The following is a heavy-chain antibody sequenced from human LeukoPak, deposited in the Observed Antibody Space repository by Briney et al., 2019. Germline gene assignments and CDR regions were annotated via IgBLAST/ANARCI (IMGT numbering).Heavy chain of an antibody. J-gene: IGHJ4*02. CDR2: IYYSGST. V-gene: IGHV4-59*01. CDR3: ARVRYGSGSYYFDN. D-gene: IGHD3-10*01. Sequence: PSETLSLTCTVSGGSISSYYWSWIRQPPGKGLEWIGYIYYSGSTNYNPSLKSRVTISVDTSKNQFSLKLTSVTAADTAVYYCARVRYGSGSYYFDNWGQGTLVTVSS. CDR1: GGSISSYY.